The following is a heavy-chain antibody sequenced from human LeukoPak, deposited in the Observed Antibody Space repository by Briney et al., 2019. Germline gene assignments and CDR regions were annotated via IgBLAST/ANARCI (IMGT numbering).Heavy chain of an antibody. CDR1: GFTFSRNG. CDR3: AKDLMRDRWFGES. J-gene: IGHJ5*02. Sequence: PGGSLRLSCAASGFTFSRNGMTWVRQAPGKGLEWVSAISGSGGSTYYADSAKGRFTISRDNYKNTLYLEMNSLRVEDTAVYYCAKDLMRDRWFGESWGQGTLVIVSS. CDR2: ISGSGGST. D-gene: IGHD3-10*01. V-gene: IGHV3-23*01.